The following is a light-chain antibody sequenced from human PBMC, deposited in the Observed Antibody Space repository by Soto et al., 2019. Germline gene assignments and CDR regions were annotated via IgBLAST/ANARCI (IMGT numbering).Light chain of an antibody. V-gene: IGKV3-15*01. Sequence: EIVMTQSPVTLSVSPGERATLSCRASQSVDGKLAWYQRKPGQAPRLLIYGASTRATGIPARFSGSGSGTEFTLTISSLQSEDFAVYYCQQYANRPPLTFGGGTKVEIK. CDR3: QQYANRPPLT. CDR1: QSVDGK. CDR2: GAS. J-gene: IGKJ4*01.